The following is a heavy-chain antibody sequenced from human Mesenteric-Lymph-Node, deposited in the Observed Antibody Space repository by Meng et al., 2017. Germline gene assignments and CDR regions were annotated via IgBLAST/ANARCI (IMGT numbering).Heavy chain of an antibody. D-gene: IGHD3-22*01. V-gene: IGHV1-2*06. CDR1: GGTFSSYA. J-gene: IGHJ6*02. CDR2: INPNSGDT. CDR3: ARESGIVVVLYYYYYGMDV. Sequence: ASVKVSCKASGGTFSSYAISWVRQAPGQGLEWMGRINPNSGDTNYAQKFQGRVTMTRDTSISTAYMELSRLRSDDTAVYYCARESGIVVVLYYYYYGMDVWGQGTTVTVSS.